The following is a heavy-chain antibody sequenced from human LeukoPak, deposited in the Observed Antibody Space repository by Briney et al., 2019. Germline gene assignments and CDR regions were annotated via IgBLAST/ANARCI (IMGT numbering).Heavy chain of an antibody. V-gene: IGHV1-2*02. Sequence: GASVKVSCKPSGYTFTGYYLHWVRQAPGQGLEWMGWMNPNTGATMYAQKFQDRVSMSRDTSSSTAYMDLTSLRSDDTAVYFCARDRVGSGWPPPYYFEFWGQGTLVTVSS. CDR1: GYTFTGYY. D-gene: IGHD6-19*01. J-gene: IGHJ4*02. CDR2: MNPNTGAT. CDR3: ARDRVGSGWPPPYYFEF.